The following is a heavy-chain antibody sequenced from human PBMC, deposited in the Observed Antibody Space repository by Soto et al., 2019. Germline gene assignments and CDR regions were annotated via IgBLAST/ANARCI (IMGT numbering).Heavy chain of an antibody. CDR2: IYPGDSDT. D-gene: IGHD5-12*01. Sequence: GESLKISCQGTGYRFSSSWIGWVRQMPGKGLEWMGIIYPGDSDTRYSPSFQGQVTISADKSISTAYLQWSSLKASDTAMYYCARRPDGYNYGFDYWGQGTLVTVSS. CDR1: GYRFSSSW. V-gene: IGHV5-51*01. CDR3: ARRPDGYNYGFDY. J-gene: IGHJ4*02.